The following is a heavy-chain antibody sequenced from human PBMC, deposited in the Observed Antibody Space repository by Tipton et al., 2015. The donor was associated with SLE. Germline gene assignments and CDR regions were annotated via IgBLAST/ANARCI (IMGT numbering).Heavy chain of an antibody. Sequence: TLSLTCTVSGGSISSSSYYWGWIRQPPGKGLEWIGSIYYSGSTNYNPSLKSRVTISVDTSKNQFSLKLSSVTAADTAVYYCARGSGYDWPGGYYYYGMDAWGQGTTVTVSS. J-gene: IGHJ6*02. CDR1: GGSISSSSYY. CDR2: IYYSGST. D-gene: IGHD5-12*01. CDR3: ARGSGYDWPGGYYYYGMDA. V-gene: IGHV4-39*07.